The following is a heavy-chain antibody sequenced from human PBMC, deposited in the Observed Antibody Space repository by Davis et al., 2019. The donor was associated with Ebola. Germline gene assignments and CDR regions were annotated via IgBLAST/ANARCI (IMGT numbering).Heavy chain of an antibody. D-gene: IGHD6-13*01. CDR2: IIHIFGTA. J-gene: IGHJ4*02. CDR3: AGSWTTATLAY. Sequence: SVNVSCKASGGTFSSYAISWVRQAPGQGLEWMGGIIHIFGTANYAQKFQGRVTMTRDTSTSTVYMELSSLRSEDPAVYYCAGSWTTATLAYWGQGTLVTVSS. V-gene: IGHV1-69*05. CDR1: GGTFSSYA.